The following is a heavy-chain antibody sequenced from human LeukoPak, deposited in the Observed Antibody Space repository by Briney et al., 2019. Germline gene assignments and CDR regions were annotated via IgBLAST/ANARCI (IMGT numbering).Heavy chain of an antibody. D-gene: IGHD3-10*01. CDR3: ASPSPRATMGLMSGWFGEDSSTYYFDY. Sequence: TPSETLSLTCTVSGGSISSSSYYWGWIRQPPGMGLEWIGSIYHSGSTYYNPSLKSRVTISVDTSKNQFSLKLSSVTAADTAVYYCASPSPRATMGLMSGWFGEDSSTYYFDYWGQGTLVTVSS. J-gene: IGHJ4*02. V-gene: IGHV4-39*07. CDR1: GGSISSSSYY. CDR2: IYHSGST.